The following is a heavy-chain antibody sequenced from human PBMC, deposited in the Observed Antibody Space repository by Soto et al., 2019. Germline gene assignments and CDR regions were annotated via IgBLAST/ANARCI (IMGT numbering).Heavy chain of an antibody. V-gene: IGHV1-69*06. CDR1: GGTFSSYA. CDR2: IIPIFGTA. Sequence: QVQLVQSGAEVKKPGSSVKVSCKASGGTFSSYAISWVRQAPGQGLEWMGGIIPIFGTANYAQKFQGRVKMTANKTRSKAYMEMRSLKSEDAALYNCPPVPSVDTPMGRGGYFDYWGQGTLVTVSS. D-gene: IGHD5-18*01. CDR3: PPVPSVDTPMGRGGYFDY. J-gene: IGHJ4*02.